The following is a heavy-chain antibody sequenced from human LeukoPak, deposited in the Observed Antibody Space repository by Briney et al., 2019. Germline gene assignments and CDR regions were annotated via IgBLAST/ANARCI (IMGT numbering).Heavy chain of an antibody. CDR3: ARAPTWGVTTDY. D-gene: IGHD4-17*01. CDR2: VNPKSGSR. J-gene: IGHJ4*02. CDR1: GYSFSDYD. Sequence: GASVKVSCKPSGYSFSDYDIIWVRQAAVHGLEWVGWVNPKSGSRAFAQKFQGRLTMTRSSSITTVYMDLSSLRSDHSAVYYCARAPTWGVTTDYWGQGTLVTVSS. V-gene: IGHV1-8*02.